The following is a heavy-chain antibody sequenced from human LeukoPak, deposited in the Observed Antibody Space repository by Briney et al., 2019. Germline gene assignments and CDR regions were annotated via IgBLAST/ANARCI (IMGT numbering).Heavy chain of an antibody. J-gene: IGHJ5*02. CDR2: INPNSGGT. V-gene: IGHV1-2*02. CDR3: ARADRLHGGPYLIGP. Sequence: ASVKVSCKASGYSFTDYYMHWVRQAPGQGLEWMGWINPNSGGTNSAQKFQGRVAMTRDTSITTVYMEVSWLTSDDTAIYYCARADRLHGGPYLIGPWGQGALVTVSS. D-gene: IGHD2-21*01. CDR1: GYSFTDYY.